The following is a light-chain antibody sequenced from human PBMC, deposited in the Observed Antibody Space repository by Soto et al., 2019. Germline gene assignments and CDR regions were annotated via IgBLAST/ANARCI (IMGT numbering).Light chain of an antibody. J-gene: IGKJ5*01. CDR3: QQLNSFPFI. V-gene: IGKV1-9*01. CDR2: AAS. Sequence: DIQLTQSPSFLSASVGDRVTITCRASQAIDTYLAWYQQKPGKAPKLLIYAASLLQSGVPSRFSGRGSGTEFTLTINSLQPEDFASYYCQQLNSFPFIFGQGTRLEIK. CDR1: QAIDTY.